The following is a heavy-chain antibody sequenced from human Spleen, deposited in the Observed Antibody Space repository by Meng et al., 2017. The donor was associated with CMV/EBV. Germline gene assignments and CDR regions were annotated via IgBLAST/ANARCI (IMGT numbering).Heavy chain of an antibody. CDR3: ARDRRVVPAAGYYGMDV. D-gene: IGHD2-2*01. V-gene: IGHV3-23*01. CDR2: ISSSGGST. CDR1: GFTFRNYA. Sequence: GGSLRLSCAASGFTFRNYAMSWVRQAPGKGLEWVSGISSSGGSTYYADSVKGRFTISRDNSKNTLYLQMNSLRAEDTAVYYCARDRRVVPAAGYYGMDVWGQGTTVTVSS. J-gene: IGHJ6*02.